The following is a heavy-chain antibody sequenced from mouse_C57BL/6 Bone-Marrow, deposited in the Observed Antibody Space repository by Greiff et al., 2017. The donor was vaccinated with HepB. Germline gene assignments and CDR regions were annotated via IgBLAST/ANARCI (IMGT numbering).Heavy chain of an antibody. CDR3: ARKVYGYDGYYFDY. Sequence: DVMLVESEGGLVQPGSSMKLSCTASGFTFSDYYMAWVRQVPEKGLEWVANINYDGSSTYYLDSLKSRFIISRDNAKNILYLQMSSLKSEDTATYYCARKVYGYDGYYFDYWGQGTTLTVSS. CDR2: INYDGSST. D-gene: IGHD2-2*01. CDR1: GFTFSDYY. J-gene: IGHJ2*01. V-gene: IGHV5-16*01.